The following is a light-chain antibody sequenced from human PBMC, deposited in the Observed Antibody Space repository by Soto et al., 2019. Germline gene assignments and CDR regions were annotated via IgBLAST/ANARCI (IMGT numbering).Light chain of an antibody. Sequence: QSVLTQPPSASGSPGQSVTISCTGTSSDVGGYSRVSWYQQHPGKAPKLMIYEVSKRPSGVPDRFFGSKSGNTASLTVSGLLAEDEADSYCSSYAGSNNWGVFGGGTKLTVL. V-gene: IGLV2-8*01. CDR3: SSYAGSNNWGV. CDR1: SSDVGGYSR. J-gene: IGLJ2*01. CDR2: EVS.